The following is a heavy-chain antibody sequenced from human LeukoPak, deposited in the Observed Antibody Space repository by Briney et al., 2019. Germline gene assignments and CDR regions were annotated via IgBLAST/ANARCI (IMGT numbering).Heavy chain of an antibody. D-gene: IGHD3-9*01. V-gene: IGHV4-31*03. CDR1: GGSISSGGYY. CDR2: IYYSGST. CDR3: ARRDYDILTGTGRHGFDY. Sequence: KTSETLSLTCTVSGGSISSGGYYWGWIRQHPGKGLEWIGYIYYSGSTYYNPSLKSRFTISVETSKNQFSLKLSSVTAADTAVYYCARRDYDILTGTGRHGFDYWGQGTLVTVSS. J-gene: IGHJ4*02.